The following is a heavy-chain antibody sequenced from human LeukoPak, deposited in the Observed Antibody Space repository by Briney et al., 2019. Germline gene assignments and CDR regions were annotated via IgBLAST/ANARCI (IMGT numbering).Heavy chain of an antibody. Sequence: SETLSLTCTVSGGSISSYYWSWIRQPPGKGLEWIGYIYYSGSTNYNPSLKSRVTISVDTSKNQFSLKLSSVTAADTAVYYCARVLAEMAAVWRDDVFDIWGQGTMVTVSS. CDR2: IYYSGST. V-gene: IGHV4-59*01. CDR3: ARVLAEMAAVWRDDVFDI. D-gene: IGHD5-24*01. CDR1: GGSISSYY. J-gene: IGHJ3*02.